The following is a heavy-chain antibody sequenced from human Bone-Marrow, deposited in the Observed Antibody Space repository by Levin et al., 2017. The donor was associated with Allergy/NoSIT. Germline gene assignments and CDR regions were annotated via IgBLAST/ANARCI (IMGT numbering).Heavy chain of an antibody. CDR1: GFTFRSYE. CDR3: ARVNLANWRFDS. J-gene: IGHJ5*01. V-gene: IGHV3-48*03. D-gene: IGHD1-1*01. CDR2: ISSSGSTM. Sequence: GGSLRLSCAASGFTFRSYEMNWVRQAPGKGLEWVSYISSSGSTMYYADSVKGRFTISRDNAKNSLYLQMNSLRAEDTAVYYCARVNLANWRFDSWGQGTLVTVSS.